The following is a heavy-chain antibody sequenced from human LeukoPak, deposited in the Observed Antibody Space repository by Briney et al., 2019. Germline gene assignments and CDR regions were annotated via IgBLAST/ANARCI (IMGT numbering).Heavy chain of an antibody. CDR3: AKHRVDCSSTSCYLSYGMDV. J-gene: IGHJ6*02. CDR1: GFTFSSYA. CDR2: ISGSGGST. Sequence: GGSLRLSCAASGFTFSSYAMSWVRQAPGKGLEWVSAISGSGGSTYYADSVKGRFTISRDNSKNTLYLQMNSLRAEDTAVYYCAKHRVDCSSTSCYLSYGMDVWGQGTTVTVSS. D-gene: IGHD2-2*01. V-gene: IGHV3-23*01.